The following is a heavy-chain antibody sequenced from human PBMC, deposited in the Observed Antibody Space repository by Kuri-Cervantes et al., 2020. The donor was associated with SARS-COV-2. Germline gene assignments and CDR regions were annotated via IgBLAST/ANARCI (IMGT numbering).Heavy chain of an antibody. CDR1: GFTFSSYG. D-gene: IGHD2-2*01. CDR2: IWYDGSNK. J-gene: IGHJ4*02. CDR3: ARVGYCSSTSCRRFDY. Sequence: GGSLRLSCAASGFTFSSYGMHWVRQAPGKGLEWVAVIWYDGSNKYYADSVKGRFTISRDNSKNTLYLQMNSLRAEDTAVYYCARVGYCSSTSCRRFDYWGQGTLVTVSS. V-gene: IGHV3-33*01.